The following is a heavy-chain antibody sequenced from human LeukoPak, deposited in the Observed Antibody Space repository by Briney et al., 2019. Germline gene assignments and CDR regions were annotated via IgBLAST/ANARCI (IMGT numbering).Heavy chain of an antibody. D-gene: IGHD2-15*01. CDR2: IYYSGST. V-gene: IGHV4-59*01. J-gene: IGHJ3*02. CDR1: GGSISSYY. Sequence: SETLSLTCTVSGGSISSYYWSWIRQPPGKGLEWIGYIYYSGSTNYNPSLKSRVTISVDTSKNQFSLKLSSVTAADTAVYYCARNYCSGGSCYPNDAFDIWGQGTMVTVSS. CDR3: ARNYCSGGSCYPNDAFDI.